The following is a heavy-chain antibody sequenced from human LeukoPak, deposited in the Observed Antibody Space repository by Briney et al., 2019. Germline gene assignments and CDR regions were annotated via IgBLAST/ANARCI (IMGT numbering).Heavy chain of an antibody. J-gene: IGHJ4*02. Sequence: GSLRLSCAASGFTFSDYYMSWIRQAPGKGLEWVSYISSSGSTIYYADSVKGRFTISRDNAKNSLYLQMNSLRAEDTAVYYCARTGSPYSSGWYETFDYWGQGTLVTVSS. CDR2: ISSSGSTI. CDR1: GFTFSDYY. V-gene: IGHV3-11*01. CDR3: ARTGSPYSSGWYETFDY. D-gene: IGHD6-19*01.